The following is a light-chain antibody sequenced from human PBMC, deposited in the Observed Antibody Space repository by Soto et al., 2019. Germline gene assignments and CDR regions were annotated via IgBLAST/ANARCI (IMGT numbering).Light chain of an antibody. CDR3: RSYAGSNTFV. Sequence: QSALTQPASASGSPGQSITISCTGTSSDVGGYNYVSWYQQHPGKAPKLMIYEVSNRPSGVPNRFSGSKSGNTASLTVSGLQADDEAHYYCRSYAGSNTFVFGTGTKVTVL. CDR2: EVS. V-gene: IGLV2-14*01. CDR1: SSDVGGYNY. J-gene: IGLJ1*01.